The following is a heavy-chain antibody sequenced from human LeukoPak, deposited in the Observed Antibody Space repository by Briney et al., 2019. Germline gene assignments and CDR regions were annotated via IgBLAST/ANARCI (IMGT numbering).Heavy chain of an antibody. J-gene: IGHJ4*02. V-gene: IGHV3-74*01. CDR1: GFTFSSYW. D-gene: IGHD6-13*01. CDR2: INSDGSST. Sequence: PGGSLRLSCAASGFTFSSYWMHWVRQAPGKGLVWVSRINSDGSSTSYADSVKGRFTISRDNAKNTLYLQMNSLRAEDTAVYYCAREKVAAADLFDHWGQGTLVTVSS. CDR3: AREKVAAADLFDH.